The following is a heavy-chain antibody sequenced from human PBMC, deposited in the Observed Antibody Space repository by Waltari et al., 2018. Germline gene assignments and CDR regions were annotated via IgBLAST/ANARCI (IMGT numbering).Heavy chain of an antibody. V-gene: IGHV4-59*01. D-gene: IGHD1-26*01. CDR2: IYYSGST. Sequence: QVQLQESGPGLVKPSETLSLTCTVSGGSISSYYWSWIRQPPGKGLEWIGYIYYSGSTNYNPSLKSRVTISVDTSKNQFSLKLSSVTAADTAVYYCARGQHSGSYFVWFDPWGQGTLVTVSS. J-gene: IGHJ5*02. CDR1: GGSISSYY. CDR3: ARGQHSGSYFVWFDP.